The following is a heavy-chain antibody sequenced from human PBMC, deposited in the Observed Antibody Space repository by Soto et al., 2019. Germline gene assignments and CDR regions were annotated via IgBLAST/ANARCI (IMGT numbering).Heavy chain of an antibody. CDR2: MNPNSGDT. D-gene: IGHD3-10*01. J-gene: IGHJ4*02. Sequence: ASVKVSCKASGYTFTNYDMNWVRQATGQGLEWMGWMNPNSGDTGYAQKFQGRVTMTRDTSITTAYMELSSLRSEDTAVYYCAKVSRRGSAIDYDYWGQGTLVT. V-gene: IGHV1-8*01. CDR1: GYTFTNYD. CDR3: AKVSRRGSAIDYDY.